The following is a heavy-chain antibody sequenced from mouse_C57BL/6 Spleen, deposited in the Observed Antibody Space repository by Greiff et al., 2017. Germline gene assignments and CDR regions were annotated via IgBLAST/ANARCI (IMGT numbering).Heavy chain of an antibody. J-gene: IGHJ4*01. CDR2: IHPNSGST. D-gene: IGHD2-2*01. CDR3: ARFYYGYDVGAMDY. CDR1: GYTFTSYW. Sequence: QVQLQQPGAELVKPGASVKLSCKASGYTFTSYWMHWVKQRPGQGLEWIGMIHPNSGSTNYNEKFKSKATLTVDKSSSTAYMQLSSLTSEDSAVYYCARFYYGYDVGAMDYWGQGTSVTVSS. V-gene: IGHV1-64*01.